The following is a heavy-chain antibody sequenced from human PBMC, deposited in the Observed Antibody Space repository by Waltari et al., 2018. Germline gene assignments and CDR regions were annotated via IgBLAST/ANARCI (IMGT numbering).Heavy chain of an antibody. Sequence: QVQLVQSGAEVKKPGSSVKVSCKASGGTFSSYAISWVRQAPGQGLEWMGGIIPILGIANNAQKFQGRVTITADKSTSTAYRELSSLRSEDTAVYYCARGIRGEWGTYYFDYWGQGTLVTVSS. CDR1: GGTFSSYA. D-gene: IGHD3-16*01. J-gene: IGHJ4*02. V-gene: IGHV1-69*10. CDR2: IIPILGIA. CDR3: ARGIRGEWGTYYFDY.